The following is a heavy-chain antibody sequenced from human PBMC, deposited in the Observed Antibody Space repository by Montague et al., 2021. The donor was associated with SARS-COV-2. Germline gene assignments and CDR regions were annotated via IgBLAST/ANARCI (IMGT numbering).Heavy chain of an antibody. D-gene: IGHD5-12*01. V-gene: IGHV4-59*01. CDR3: ARTKGYDPLFDF. Sequence: SETLSLTCTVSGGSISSNFWSWIRQPPGKGLEWIGYIYYSGSTNYNPSHMSRVTISVDTSKKQFSLQLSSVTAADTAVYYCARTKGYDPLFDFWGQGTLVTVSS. J-gene: IGHJ4*02. CDR2: IYYSGST. CDR1: GGSISSNF.